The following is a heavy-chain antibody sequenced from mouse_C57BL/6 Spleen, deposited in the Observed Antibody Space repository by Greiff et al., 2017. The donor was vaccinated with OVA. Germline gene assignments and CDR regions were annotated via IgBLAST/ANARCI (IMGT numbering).Heavy chain of an antibody. Sequence: VQLQQSGPELVKPGASVKLSCKASGYTFTSYDINWVKQRPGQGLEWIGWIYPRDGSTKYNEKFKGKATLTVDTSSSTAYMELHSLTSEDTAVYFCARGYYGSSNDWYFDDWGKGTTVTVSS. CDR1: GYTFTSYD. J-gene: IGHJ1*03. CDR3: ARGYYGSSNDWYFDD. CDR2: IYPRDGST. D-gene: IGHD1-1*01. V-gene: IGHV1-85*01.